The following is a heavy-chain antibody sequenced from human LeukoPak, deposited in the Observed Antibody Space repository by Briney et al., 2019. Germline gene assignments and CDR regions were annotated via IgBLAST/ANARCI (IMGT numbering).Heavy chain of an antibody. CDR3: ARGQGGSGSYFFDY. J-gene: IGHJ4*02. D-gene: IGHD3-10*01. V-gene: IGHV1-2*02. CDR2: IIPDSGDT. CDR1: GYTFTGYY. Sequence: ASVKVSCKASGYTFTGYYVHWVRQAPGQGLEWMGWIIPDSGDTNYAQKFRGRVTMTRDTSVSTAYMELSRLRSDDTAVYFCARGQGGSGSYFFDYWGQGTLVTVSS.